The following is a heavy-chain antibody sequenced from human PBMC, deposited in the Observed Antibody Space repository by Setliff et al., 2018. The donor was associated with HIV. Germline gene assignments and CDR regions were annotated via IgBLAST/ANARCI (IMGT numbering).Heavy chain of an antibody. CDR3: ARDHGNGRAYNFWSGYYSFDY. CDR1: GYTFTGYF. CDR2: IIPNSAGT. J-gene: IGHJ4*02. D-gene: IGHD3-3*01. Sequence: ASVKVSCKASGYTFTGYFIHWVRQAPGQGLEWMGRIIPNSAGTNYAQKLQGRVTMTRDTSASTAYMELSSLRSEDTAVYYCARDHGNGRAYNFWSGYYSFDYWGQGTLVTVSS. V-gene: IGHV1-2*06.